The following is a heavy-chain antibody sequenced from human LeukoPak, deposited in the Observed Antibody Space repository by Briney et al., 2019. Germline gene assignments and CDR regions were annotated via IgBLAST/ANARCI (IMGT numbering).Heavy chain of an antibody. CDR1: GFTFSNAW. V-gene: IGHV3-15*01. D-gene: IGHD6-19*01. CDR3: ARQKGLSAFDI. J-gene: IGHJ3*02. CDR2: IISKTDGGTT. Sequence: GGSLRLSCAASGFTFSNAWMSWVRQAPGKGLEWVGRIISKTDGGTTDYAAPVRGRFTISRDDPKDTLYLEMNSLRAEDTAVYYCARQKGLSAFDIWGQGTMVTVSS.